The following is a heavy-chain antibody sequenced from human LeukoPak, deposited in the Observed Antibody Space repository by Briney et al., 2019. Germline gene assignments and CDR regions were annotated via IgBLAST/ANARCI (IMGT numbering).Heavy chain of an antibody. D-gene: IGHD1-26*01. V-gene: IGHV4-4*07. J-gene: IGHJ5*02. Sequence: SETLSLTCTVSGGSISTYYWSWIRQPAGKGLEWIGRIHTSGSANYNPSLKSRVTISVDKNQFSLKLSSVIAADTAVYYCARGLVGTTGEQNWFDPWGQGTLVTVSS. CDR2: IHTSGSA. CDR3: ARGLVGTTGEQNWFDP. CDR1: GGSISTYY.